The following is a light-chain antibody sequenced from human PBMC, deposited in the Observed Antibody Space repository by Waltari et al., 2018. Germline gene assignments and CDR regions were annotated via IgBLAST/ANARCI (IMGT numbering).Light chain of an antibody. V-gene: IGKV3-20*01. CDR2: ETS. CDR1: QSISKY. CDR3: QKYGTLPAT. J-gene: IGKJ1*01. Sequence: TLACRASQSISKYVVWDQQKPGQPPRLLIYETSIRATGIPDRFSGSGSGTDFSLTISRLEPEDFAVYYCQKYGTLPATFGQGTKVEIK.